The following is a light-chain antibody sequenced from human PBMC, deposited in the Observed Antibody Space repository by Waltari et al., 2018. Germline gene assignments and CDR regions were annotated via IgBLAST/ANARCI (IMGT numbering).Light chain of an antibody. J-gene: IGKJ3*01. CDR2: RAS. V-gene: IGKV3-20*01. CDR3: QQYGSSPPFT. Sequence: EIVLTQSPDILSLSPGERATLSCRASQSVSSSYLAWYQQKPGQAPRLLIYRASSRATGVPDRFSGSGSGTDFTLTISRLEPEDFAAYYCQQYGSSPPFTFGPGTKVDIK. CDR1: QSVSSSY.